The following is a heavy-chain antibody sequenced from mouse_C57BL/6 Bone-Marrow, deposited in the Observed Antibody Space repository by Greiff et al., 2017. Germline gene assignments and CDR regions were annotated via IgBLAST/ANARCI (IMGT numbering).Heavy chain of an antibody. V-gene: IGHV14-4*01. D-gene: IGHD1-1*01. CDR2: IDPENGDT. CDR1: GYTFTSYW. J-gene: IGHJ2*01. CDR3: TTSYYYGDY. Sequence: VQLQQSGAELVRPGSSVKLSCKASGYTFTSYWMDWVKQRPEQGLEWIGWIDPENGDTEYASKFQGKATIPADTSSNTAYLQLSSLTSEDTAVYYCTTSYYYGDYWGQGTTLTVSS.